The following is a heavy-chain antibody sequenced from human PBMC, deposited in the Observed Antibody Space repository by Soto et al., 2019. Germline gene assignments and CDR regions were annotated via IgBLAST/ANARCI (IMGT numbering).Heavy chain of an antibody. D-gene: IGHD2-2*01. V-gene: IGHV3-9*01. CDR1: GFTFDDYA. CDR2: ISWNSGSI. J-gene: IGHJ3*02. CDR3: AKGGIVYQLLSQKDAIDI. Sequence: PGGSLRLSCAASGFTFDDYAMHWVRQAPGKGLEWVSGISWNSGSIGYADSVKGRFTISRDNAKNSLYLQMNSLRAEDTALYYCAKGGIVYQLLSQKDAIDISGQGTMVSVSS.